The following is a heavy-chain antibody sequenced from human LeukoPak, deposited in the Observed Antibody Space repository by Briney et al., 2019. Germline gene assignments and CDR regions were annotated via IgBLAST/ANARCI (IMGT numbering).Heavy chain of an antibody. V-gene: IGHV3-73*01. CDR1: GFTLSGSH. J-gene: IGHJ4*02. D-gene: IGHD2-2*01. CDR2: IRRNYET. CDR3: ARQTNSCHDY. Sequence: GGSLRLFCTASGFTLSGSHMHWVRQAPGKGLEWVGHIRRNYETAYGASVKGRFTISIDDSKNMAYLHMKSLRSEDTAFYFCARQTNSCHDYWGQGTLVTVSS.